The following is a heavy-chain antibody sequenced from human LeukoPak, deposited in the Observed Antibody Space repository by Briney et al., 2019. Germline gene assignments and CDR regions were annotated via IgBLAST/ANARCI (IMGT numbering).Heavy chain of an antibody. V-gene: IGHV3-30*04. CDR2: ISHDGNNI. J-gene: IGHJ4*02. CDR1: EFTSGTYS. D-gene: IGHD6-19*01. Sequence: PGGSLRLSCAASEFTSGTYSMHWVRQAQGKGLDWVQVISHDGNNIYYPDSVKGRFTISRDNSKNTLYLQMNSLRPEDTAVYYCARDIAVGSGCYDYWGQGTLVTVSS. CDR3: ARDIAVGSGCYDY.